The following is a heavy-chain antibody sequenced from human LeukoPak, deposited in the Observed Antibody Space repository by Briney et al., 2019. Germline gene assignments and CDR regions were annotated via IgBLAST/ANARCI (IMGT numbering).Heavy chain of an antibody. V-gene: IGHV4-4*07. CDR3: TRDTGTTGEVKFDP. D-gene: IGHD4-17*01. Sequence: SETLSPTCTVSGNSFGNYYWSWIRQPAGKGLEWIGRIYTSGSTTYNPSLKSRVTMSVDTSKNQFSLKLSSVTAADTAVYYCTRDTGTTGEVKFDPWGQGTLVTVSS. J-gene: IGHJ5*02. CDR2: IYTSGST. CDR1: GNSFGNYY.